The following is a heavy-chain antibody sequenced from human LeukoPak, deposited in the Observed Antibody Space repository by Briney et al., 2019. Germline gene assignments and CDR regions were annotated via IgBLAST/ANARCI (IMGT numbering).Heavy chain of an antibody. J-gene: IGHJ4*02. CDR1: GFTFSSYW. V-gene: IGHV3-7*01. Sequence: GGSLRLSCAASGFTFSSYWMTWVRQAPGKGLEWVANIKQDGSEKYYVDSVEGRFTISRDNDKNSLHLQMNSLRAEDTAVYYCAREDSSSSGDSFDYWGQGTLVTVSS. D-gene: IGHD6-6*01. CDR3: AREDSSSSGDSFDY. CDR2: IKQDGSEK.